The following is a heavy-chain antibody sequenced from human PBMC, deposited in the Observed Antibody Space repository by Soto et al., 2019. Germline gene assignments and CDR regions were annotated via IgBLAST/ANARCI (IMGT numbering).Heavy chain of an antibody. CDR2: VFYSGST. CDR3: AKERCDPKVCYGRWLDP. J-gene: IGHJ5*02. Sequence: VQLQESGPGLAKPSETLSLTCTVSGGSMSSLYWSWIRQPPGKGLEWIGNVFYSGSTIYNPSLKGRVTISVDTSKSHFSLKLSSVTAAYTAVYYCAKERCDPKVCYGRWLDPLGQGTLVTVSS. CDR1: GGSMSSLY. D-gene: IGHD2-15*01. V-gene: IGHV4-59*01.